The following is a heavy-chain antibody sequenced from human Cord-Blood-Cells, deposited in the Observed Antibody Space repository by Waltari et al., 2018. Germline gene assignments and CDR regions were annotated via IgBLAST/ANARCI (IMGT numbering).Heavy chain of an antibody. V-gene: IGHV3-11*01. Sequence: QVQLVESGGGLVKPGGSLRLSCAASGFTFSDYYMSWIRQAPGKGLEWVSYISSSGSTIYDADSVKGLVTISRDKAKNSRYLQMNSLRAEDTAVYYCARVSVDSSSWYWYFDLWGRGTLVTVSS. D-gene: IGHD6-13*01. CDR3: ARVSVDSSSWYWYFDL. J-gene: IGHJ2*01. CDR2: ISSSGSTI. CDR1: GFTFSDYY.